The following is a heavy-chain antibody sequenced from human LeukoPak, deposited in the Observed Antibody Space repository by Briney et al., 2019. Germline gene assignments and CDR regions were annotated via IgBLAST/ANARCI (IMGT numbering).Heavy chain of an antibody. Sequence: PGGSLRLSCAASGFTFSSYAMSWVRQAPGKGLEWVSAISGSGGSTYYADSVKGRFTISRDNSKNTLYLQMNSLRAEDTALYYCARDPRHSYYYFDYWGQGTLVTVSS. CDR1: GFTFSSYA. CDR3: ARDPRHSYYYFDY. J-gene: IGHJ4*02. V-gene: IGHV3-23*01. CDR2: ISGSGGST. D-gene: IGHD2-21*02.